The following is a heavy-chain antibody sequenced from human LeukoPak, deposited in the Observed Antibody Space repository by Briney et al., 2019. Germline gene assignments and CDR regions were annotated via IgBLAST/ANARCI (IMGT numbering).Heavy chain of an antibody. J-gene: IGHJ6*02. V-gene: IGHV1-18*01. Sequence: GASVKVSCKASGYTFNSYGISWVRQAPGQGLECMGWISAYNGNTNYAQKLQGRVTMTTDTSTSTAYMELRSLRSDDTAVYYCARDPPYCSGGSCYPYYYGMDVWGQGTTVTVSS. D-gene: IGHD2-15*01. CDR2: ISAYNGNT. CDR1: GYTFNSYG. CDR3: ARDPPYCSGGSCYPYYYGMDV.